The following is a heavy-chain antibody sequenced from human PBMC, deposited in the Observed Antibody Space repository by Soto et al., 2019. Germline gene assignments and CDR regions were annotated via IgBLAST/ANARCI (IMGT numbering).Heavy chain of an antibody. CDR2: IKSKTDGETT. CDR1: GFTFRNAW. J-gene: IGHJ6*02. D-gene: IGHD6-19*01. Sequence: EVQLVESGGALVKPGGSLRLSCAASGFTFRNAWMIWVRQAPGKGLEWVGRIKSKTDGETTDYAIPVKGRFTIARDDSKNTLFLQMSSLRAEDTAVYYCVKDGSSGWPYYYGMDVWGQGTTVTVSS. V-gene: IGHV3-15*02. CDR3: VKDGSSGWPYYYGMDV.